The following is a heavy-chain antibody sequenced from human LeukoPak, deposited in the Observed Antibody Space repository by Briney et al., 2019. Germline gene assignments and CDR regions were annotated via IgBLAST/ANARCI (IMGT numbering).Heavy chain of an antibody. CDR2: ISGSGGST. D-gene: IGHD1-7*01. CDR1: GFTFSSYA. V-gene: IGHV3-23*01. J-gene: IGHJ4*02. Sequence: PGGSLRLSCAASGFTFSSYAMSWVRQAPGKGLEWVSAISGSGGSTYYADSVKGRFTISRDNTKNTLYLQMNSLRAEDTAVYYCAKAEKLHPKSPFDYWGQGTLVTVSS. CDR3: AKAEKLHPKSPFDY.